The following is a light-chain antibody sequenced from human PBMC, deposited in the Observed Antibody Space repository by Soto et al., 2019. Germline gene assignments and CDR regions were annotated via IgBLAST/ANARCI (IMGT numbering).Light chain of an antibody. J-gene: IGKJ1*01. Sequence: EIALTQSPGTLSLSPGGRATLSCRVSQSISSNYLAWYQQKPGQASRLLIYGASSRATGIPDRFSGGGSGTDFTLTISRLEHEDFAVYYCHQYGSSLRTFGQGTKVEIK. CDR2: GAS. CDR1: QSISSNY. CDR3: HQYGSSLRT. V-gene: IGKV3-20*01.